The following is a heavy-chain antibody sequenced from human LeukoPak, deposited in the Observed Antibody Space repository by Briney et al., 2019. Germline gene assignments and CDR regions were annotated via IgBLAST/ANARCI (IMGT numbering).Heavy chain of an antibody. CDR3: ARNTEGTGHFDY. CDR2: ISSNGVTS. V-gene: IGHV3-64*01. D-gene: IGHD1-1*01. J-gene: IGHJ4*02. Sequence: GGSLRLSCATSEFIFSNYKMHWVRQTPGKGLEYVSGISSNGVTSYYAMSVKGRFTISRDNSKNTLYLQMGSLKTEDMAVYYCARNTEGTGHFDYRGQGTLVTVSS. CDR1: EFIFSNYK.